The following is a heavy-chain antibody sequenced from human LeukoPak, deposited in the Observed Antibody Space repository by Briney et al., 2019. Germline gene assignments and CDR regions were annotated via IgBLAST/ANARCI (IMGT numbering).Heavy chain of an antibody. CDR3: TRDGGYGDYQYMLDY. CDR1: GFTFGDYA. Sequence: PGGSLRLSCTASGFTFGDYAMSWVRQAPGKGLEWVGFIRSKAYGGTTEYAASVKGRFTISRDDSKSIAYLQMNSLKTEDTAVYYCTRDGGYGDYQYMLDYWGQGTLVTVSS. CDR2: IRSKAYGGTT. J-gene: IGHJ4*02. D-gene: IGHD4-17*01. V-gene: IGHV3-49*04.